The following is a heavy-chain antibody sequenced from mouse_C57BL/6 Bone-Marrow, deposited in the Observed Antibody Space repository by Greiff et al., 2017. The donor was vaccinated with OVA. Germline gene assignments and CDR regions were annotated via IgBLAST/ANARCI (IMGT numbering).Heavy chain of an antibody. CDR1: GYTFTSYT. CDR2: IDPTNDYT. V-gene: IGHV1-4*01. CDR3: TRGYYFYY. J-gene: IGHJ2*01. Sequence: VQLQQSGAELVRPGASVKMSCKASGYTFTSYTINWVKQRPGQGLEWIGYIDPTNDYTNYNQKFKGKATLTANKSSSTAYMQLCSLTSEDSAVYYCTRGYYFYYWGQGTTLTVSS.